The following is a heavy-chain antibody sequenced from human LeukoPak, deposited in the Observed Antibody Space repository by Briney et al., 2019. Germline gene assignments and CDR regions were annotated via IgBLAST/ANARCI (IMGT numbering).Heavy chain of an antibody. CDR3: ARQPSLSYCSAGSCWFDL. D-gene: IGHD2-15*01. Sequence: SETLPLTCTVSGVSISSSSYYWAWIRQPPGKGLEWIGSIYYSGNTYYSPSLKSRVTISVDTSKNQFSLKLRSVIAADTAVYYCARQPSLSYCSAGSCWFDLWGQGTLVTVSS. J-gene: IGHJ5*02. CDR1: GVSISSSSYY. V-gene: IGHV4-39*01. CDR2: IYYSGNT.